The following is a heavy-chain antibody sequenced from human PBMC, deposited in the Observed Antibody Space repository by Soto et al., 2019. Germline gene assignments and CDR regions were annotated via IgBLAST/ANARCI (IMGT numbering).Heavy chain of an antibody. CDR1: GGTFSDLA. CDR3: VSERVAEMATGGYFDN. CDR2: LIPLFGTP. Sequence: QVHLVQSGAEVKKPGSSVKVSCKTSGGTFSDLAFSWVRQAPRQGLEWVGGLIPLFGTPNYAREFQGRVSISADESSNTVYMELRSLRSEDTAVYYCVSERVAEMATGGYFDNWGQGTLVTVSS. V-gene: IGHV1-69*01. D-gene: IGHD5-12*01. J-gene: IGHJ4*02.